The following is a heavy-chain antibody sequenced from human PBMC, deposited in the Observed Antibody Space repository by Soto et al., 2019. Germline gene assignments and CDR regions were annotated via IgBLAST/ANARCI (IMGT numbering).Heavy chain of an antibody. D-gene: IGHD3-3*01. CDR3: ATSRFYDFWSGSRLGYYYMDV. V-gene: IGHV1-24*01. CDR2: FDPEDDET. J-gene: IGHJ6*03. Sequence: ASVKVSCKVSGYTLTELSMHWVRQAPGKGLEWMGGFDPEDDETIYAQKFQGRVTMTEDTSTDTAHMELSSLRSEDTAVYYCATSRFYDFWSGSRLGYYYMDVWGKGTTVTVSS. CDR1: GYTLTELS.